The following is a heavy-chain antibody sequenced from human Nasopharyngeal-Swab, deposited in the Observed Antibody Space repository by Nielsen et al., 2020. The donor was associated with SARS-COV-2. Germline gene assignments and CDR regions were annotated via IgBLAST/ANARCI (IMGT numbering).Heavy chain of an antibody. CDR1: GGSISSSSYY. J-gene: IGHJ4*02. V-gene: IGHV4-39*07. D-gene: IGHD2-21*01. CDR3: AREAYLKPFDY. CDR2: IYYSGST. Sequence: SETLSLTCTVSGGSISSSSYYWGWIRQPPGKGLEWIGSIYYSGSTNYNPSLKSRVTISVDTSKNQFSLKLSSVTAADTAVYYCAREAYLKPFDYWGQGTLVTVSS.